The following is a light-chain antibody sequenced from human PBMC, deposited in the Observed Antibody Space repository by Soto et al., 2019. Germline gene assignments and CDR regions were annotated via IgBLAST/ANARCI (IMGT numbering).Light chain of an antibody. J-gene: IGLJ2*01. CDR3: AAWDDRLSGPGVV. V-gene: IGLV1-47*01. CDR1: SSNVGSYY. CDR2: RNN. Sequence: QSVLTQPPSASGTPGQRVTISCSGSSSNVGSYYVYWYQQLPGTAPKLLIYRNNQRPSGVPDRFSGSKSGTSASLAIRGLRSEDEADYYCAAWDDRLSGPGVVFGGGTKLTVL.